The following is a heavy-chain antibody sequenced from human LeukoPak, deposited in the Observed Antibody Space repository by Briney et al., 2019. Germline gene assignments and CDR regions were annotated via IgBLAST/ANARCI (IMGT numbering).Heavy chain of an antibody. Sequence: GGSLRLSCAPSGVTFSSYAMGGVRQAPGKRVEWVSGISSGGGTTHCAHSVKGRFTISRDNSKNTLDLQVNSLKAEDTAVYYCAKGGPSLYYYVMDVWGQGTTVTVSS. D-gene: IGHD5-12*01. V-gene: IGHV3-23*01. J-gene: IGHJ6*02. CDR2: ISSGGGTT. CDR1: GVTFSSYA. CDR3: AKGGPSLYYYVMDV.